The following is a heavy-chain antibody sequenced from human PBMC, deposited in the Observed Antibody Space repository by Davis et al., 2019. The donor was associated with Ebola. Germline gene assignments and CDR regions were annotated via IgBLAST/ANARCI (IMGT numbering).Heavy chain of an antibody. J-gene: IGHJ6*02. CDR2: VHRGNSDT. Sequence: GESLKISCRGSGYIFNDYWIAWVRQMPGRGLEWMAIVHRGNSDTRYSPSLQGQVTVSADTSSSTAFLQWNTVKASDTATYYCAKNRDYNYYGMDVWDQGTTVTVFS. CDR1: GYIFNDYW. CDR3: AKNRDYNYYGMDV. V-gene: IGHV5-51*01.